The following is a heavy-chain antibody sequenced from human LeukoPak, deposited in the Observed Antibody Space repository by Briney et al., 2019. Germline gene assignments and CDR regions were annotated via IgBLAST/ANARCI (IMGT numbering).Heavy chain of an antibody. J-gene: IGHJ4*02. CDR3: ARVGVGRFGELLSVDF. CDR1: GFTFSSYW. D-gene: IGHD3-10*01. CDR2: IKNDGSST. Sequence: PGGSLRLSCAASGFTFSSYWMHWVRQAPGKGLMWVSCIKNDGSSTTYADYVKGRFTISRDNAKNTLFLQMNSLRAEDTAVYYCARVGVGRFGELLSVDFWGQGTLVTVSS. V-gene: IGHV3-74*01.